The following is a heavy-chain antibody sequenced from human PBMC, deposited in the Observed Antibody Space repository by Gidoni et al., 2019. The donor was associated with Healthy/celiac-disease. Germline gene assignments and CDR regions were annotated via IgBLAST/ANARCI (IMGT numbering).Heavy chain of an antibody. J-gene: IGHJ4*02. CDR3: ARESGPGYDFWSGYYTQGIDY. D-gene: IGHD3-3*01. CDR2: ISSSSSTI. CDR1: GFTFSRHS. Sequence: EVQLLESGGGLVQPGGSLRLSCAASGFTFSRHSMNWVRQDPGKGLEWVSYISSSSSTIYYADSVKGRFTISRDNAKNSLYLQMNSLRAEYTAVYYCARESGPGYDFWSGYYTQGIDYWGQGTLVTVSS. V-gene: IGHV3-48*04.